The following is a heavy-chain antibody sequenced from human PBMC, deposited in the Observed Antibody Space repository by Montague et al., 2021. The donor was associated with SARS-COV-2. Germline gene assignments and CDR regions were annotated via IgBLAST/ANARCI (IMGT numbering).Heavy chain of an antibody. CDR3: ARMDILTAYPDDY. D-gene: IGHD3-9*01. CDR1: GFSFSFYA. V-gene: IGHV3-23*01. CDR2: NRGSGGST. Sequence: SLRLSCAASGFSFSFYAMSWVRQAPGKGLEWVSGNRGSGGSTYYADSXXGRFTISRDNSKNTLYLQMNSLGAGDTAVYYCARMDILTAYPDDYWGQGTLVTVSS. J-gene: IGHJ4*02.